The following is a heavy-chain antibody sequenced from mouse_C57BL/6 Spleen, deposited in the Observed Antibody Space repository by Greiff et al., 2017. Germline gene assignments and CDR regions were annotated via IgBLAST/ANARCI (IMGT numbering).Heavy chain of an antibody. CDR2: ISSGGSYT. CDR1: GFTFSSYG. CDR3: ARHDYSNGFAY. D-gene: IGHD2-5*01. J-gene: IGHJ3*01. Sequence: EVKLVESGGDLVKPGGSLKLSCAASGFTFSSYGMSWVRQTPDKRLEWVATISSGGSYTYYPDSVKGRFTISRDNAKNTLYLQMSSLKSEDTAMYYCARHDYSNGFAYWGQGTLVTVSA. V-gene: IGHV5-6*01.